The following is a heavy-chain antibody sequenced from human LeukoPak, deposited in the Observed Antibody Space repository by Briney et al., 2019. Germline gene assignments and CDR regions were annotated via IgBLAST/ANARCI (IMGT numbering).Heavy chain of an antibody. CDR1: GYTLTELS. D-gene: IGHD3-10*01. CDR3: AREAWLGEPWNAYGMDV. V-gene: IGHV1-24*01. Sequence: ASVKVSCKVSGYTLTELSMHWVRQAPGKGLEWMGGFDPEDGETIYAQKLQGRVTMTTDTSTSTAYMELRSLRSDDTAVYYCAREAWLGEPWNAYGMDVWGQGTTVTVSS. CDR2: FDPEDGET. J-gene: IGHJ6*02.